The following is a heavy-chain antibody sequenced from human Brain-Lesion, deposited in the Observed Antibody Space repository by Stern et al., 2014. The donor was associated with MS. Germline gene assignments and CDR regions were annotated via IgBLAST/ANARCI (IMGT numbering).Heavy chain of an antibody. Sequence: VQLVESGPGLVKPSGTLSLTCAVSGGSISSSNWWSWVRQSPGKGLEWIGEIYHSGGTKYSPSFESRVIISVDKSKNQLSLKLSYVTAADTAVYYCARELPDLNAFDIWGQGTMVTVSS. D-gene: IGHD1-14*01. CDR3: ARELPDLNAFDI. V-gene: IGHV4-4*02. CDR2: IYHSGGT. CDR1: GGSISSSNW. J-gene: IGHJ3*02.